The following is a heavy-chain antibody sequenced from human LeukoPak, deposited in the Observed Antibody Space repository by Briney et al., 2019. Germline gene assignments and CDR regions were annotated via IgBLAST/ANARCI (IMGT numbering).Heavy chain of an antibody. CDR1: GFTFSSYG. CDR2: ISYDGRHK. V-gene: IGHV3-30*03. Sequence: GSLRLSCVASGFTFSSYGIHWVRQAPGKGLEWVAVISYDGRHKYYGDSVTGRFTISRDNSENTVYLQMSSLSAEDTAVYYCARDPTRYLRYGYFDYWGQGTLVTVSS. J-gene: IGHJ4*02. D-gene: IGHD3-9*01. CDR3: ARDPTRYLRYGYFDY.